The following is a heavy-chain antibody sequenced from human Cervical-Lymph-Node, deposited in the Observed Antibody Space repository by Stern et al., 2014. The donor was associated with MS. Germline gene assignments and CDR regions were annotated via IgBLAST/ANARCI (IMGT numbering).Heavy chain of an antibody. J-gene: IGHJ6*02. Sequence: VQLVESGAEVKKPGASLRVSCKASGYIFSLYYMHWVRQAPGQGLEWMGWIYPDSGATNYAPKFQGRVNMSRDTSTSTAYMELSRLRSDDTALYYCANTYYYGMDVWGQGTTVTVSS. CDR2: IYPDSGAT. V-gene: IGHV1-2*02. CDR1: GYIFSLYY. D-gene: IGHD3-10*01. CDR3: ANTYYYGMDV.